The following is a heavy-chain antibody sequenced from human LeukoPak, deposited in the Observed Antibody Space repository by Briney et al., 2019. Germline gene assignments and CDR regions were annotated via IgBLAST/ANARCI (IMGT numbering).Heavy chain of an antibody. CDR1: GFTFDDYA. V-gene: IGHV3-9*01. CDR2: LTWNSGSI. Sequence: GRSLRLSCAASGFTFDDYAMHWVRQAPGKGLEWVSGLTWNSGSIAYADSVKDRFTISRDNAKNSLYLQMNSLRTEDTALYYCASAEVVADTLDYWGQGTLVTVSS. J-gene: IGHJ4*02. D-gene: IGHD2-15*01. CDR3: ASAEVVADTLDY.